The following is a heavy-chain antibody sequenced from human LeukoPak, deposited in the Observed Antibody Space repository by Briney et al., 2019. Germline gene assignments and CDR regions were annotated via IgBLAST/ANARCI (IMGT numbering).Heavy chain of an antibody. D-gene: IGHD1-14*01. Sequence: GGSLRLSCAASGFTVITNDMSWVRQPPGKGLEWVSVLYSDGNTKYADSVQGRFTISRDNSKNTLYLEMNSLSPDDTAVYYCSRGVEPLAANTLAYWGQGTLVTVSS. CDR2: LYSDGNT. J-gene: IGHJ4*02. CDR3: SRGVEPLAANTLAY. CDR1: GFTVITND. V-gene: IGHV3-53*01.